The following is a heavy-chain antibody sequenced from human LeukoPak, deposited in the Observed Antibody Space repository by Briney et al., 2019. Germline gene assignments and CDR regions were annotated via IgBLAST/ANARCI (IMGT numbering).Heavy chain of an antibody. CDR1: GDSVRSYY. D-gene: IGHD1-26*01. CDR2: MYNSENI. V-gene: IGHV4-59*02. CDR3: VRDWEGFNFDI. Sequence: SETLSLTCTVPGDSVRSYYWSWIRQPPGEGLESIAYMYNSENINYNPSLKSRVTMSVDTSKNQFSLNLRSVTAADTAVYYCVRDWEGFNFDIWGQGTMVTVSS. J-gene: IGHJ3*02.